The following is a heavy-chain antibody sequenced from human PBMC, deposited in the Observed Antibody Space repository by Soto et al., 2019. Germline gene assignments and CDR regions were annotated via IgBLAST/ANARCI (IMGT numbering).Heavy chain of an antibody. D-gene: IGHD5-12*01. V-gene: IGHV3-21*01. J-gene: IGHJ4*02. CDR3: ASVYSGYEFDH. CDR2: ISSSSSYI. CDR1: GFTFSSYS. Sequence: GGSLRLSCAASGFTFSSYSMNWVRQAPGKGLEWVSSISSSSSYIYYADSVKGRFTISRDNAKNSLYLQMNSLRAEDTAVYYCASVYSGYEFDHWGQGTLVTVSS.